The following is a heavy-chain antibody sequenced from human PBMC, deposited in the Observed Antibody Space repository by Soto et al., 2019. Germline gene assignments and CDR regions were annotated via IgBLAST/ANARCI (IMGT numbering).Heavy chain of an antibody. Sequence: GGSLRLSCAASGFTLSSYGMHWVRQAPGKGLEWVAVIWYDGSNKYYADSVKGRFTISRDNSKNTLYLQMNSLRAEDTAVYYCARDQYYGSGSYSYYGMDVWGQGTTVTVSS. CDR1: GFTLSSYG. CDR2: IWYDGSNK. CDR3: ARDQYYGSGSYSYYGMDV. J-gene: IGHJ6*02. V-gene: IGHV3-33*01. D-gene: IGHD3-10*01.